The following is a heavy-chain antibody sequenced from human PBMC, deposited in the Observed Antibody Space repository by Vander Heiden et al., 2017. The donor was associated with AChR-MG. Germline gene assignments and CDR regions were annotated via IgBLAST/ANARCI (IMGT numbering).Heavy chain of an antibody. Sequence: EVQLLESGGGLVQPGGSLRLSCAASGFTFSTYAMTWVRQAPGKGLEWVSAIRGSVGSTYYADSVKGRFTISRDNSKNTLLLQMNSLTAKDTAVYYCAKDRGSVAGYGMDVWGQGTTVTVSS. V-gene: IGHV3-23*01. D-gene: IGHD6-19*01. J-gene: IGHJ6*02. CDR1: GFTFSTYA. CDR2: IRGSVGST. CDR3: AKDRGSVAGYGMDV.